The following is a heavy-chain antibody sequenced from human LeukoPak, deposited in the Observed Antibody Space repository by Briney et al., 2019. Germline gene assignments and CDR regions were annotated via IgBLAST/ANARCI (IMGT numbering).Heavy chain of an antibody. CDR1: GLTFTTYW. Sequence: GGSLRLSCAASGLTFTTYWMTWVRQAPGKGLEWVANIHQGGSEKYYADSVRGRFSISRDNAKNSVFLQMNSLRAEGTAVYYCARIRGAFDMWGQGRMVTVSS. D-gene: IGHD3-10*01. CDR2: IHQGGSEK. V-gene: IGHV3-7*05. CDR3: ARIRGAFDM. J-gene: IGHJ3*02.